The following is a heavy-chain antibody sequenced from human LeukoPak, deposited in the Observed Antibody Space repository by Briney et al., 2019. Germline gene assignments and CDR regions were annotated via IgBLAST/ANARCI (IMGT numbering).Heavy chain of an antibody. CDR1: GDSVSSNSAA. D-gene: IGHD2-2*01. CDR2: TYYRSKWYN. J-gene: IGHJ6*03. CDR3: ARDGYCSSTSCYPSYYYYMDV. Sequence: SQTLSLTCAISGDSVSSNSAAWNWVRQSPSRGLEWLGRTYYRSKWYNDYAVSVKSRITINPDTSKNQFSLQLNSVTPEDTAVYYCARDGYCSSTSCYPSYYYYMDVWGKGTTVTVSS. V-gene: IGHV6-1*01.